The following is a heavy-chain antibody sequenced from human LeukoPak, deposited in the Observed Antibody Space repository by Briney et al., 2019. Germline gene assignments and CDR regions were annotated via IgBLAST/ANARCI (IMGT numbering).Heavy chain of an antibody. J-gene: IGHJ3*01. Sequence: AETLSLTCTVSGVSFNYHYWSWIWQSPGKGLEWIGVIYYSGTTNYNPSLQRRITISVDTSKNHFALQLTYVTAPATAVYYCARLLDNDSSGYPDTFDVWGQGTMVTVSS. D-gene: IGHD3-22*01. CDR1: GVSFNYHY. CDR3: ARLLDNDSSGYPDTFDV. CDR2: IYYSGTT. V-gene: IGHV4-59*11.